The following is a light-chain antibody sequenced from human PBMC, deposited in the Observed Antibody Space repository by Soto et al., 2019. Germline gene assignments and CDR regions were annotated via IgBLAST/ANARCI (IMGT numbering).Light chain of an antibody. V-gene: IGLV2-14*01. Sequence: QSVLTQPASVSGSPGQSITISCTGTSSNVSGYNYVSWYQQHPGKAPKLMIYEVSNRPSGVSNRFSGSKSGNTASLTISGLQAEAEADYYCSSYTSSSYVVFGGGTKVTVL. J-gene: IGLJ2*01. CDR1: SSNVSGYNY. CDR2: EVS. CDR3: SSYTSSSYVV.